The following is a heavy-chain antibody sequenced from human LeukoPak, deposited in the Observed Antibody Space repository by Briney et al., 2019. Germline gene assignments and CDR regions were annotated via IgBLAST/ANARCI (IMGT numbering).Heavy chain of an antibody. D-gene: IGHD1-26*01. V-gene: IGHV4-39*01. CDR2: IFSGST. Sequence: PSETLSLTCIVSGDSISSSSYYWGWVRQPPGKGLEWIGSIFSGSTYYNPSLKSRVTISLNTSKNQLSLNLSSVTAADTAVYYCARQGERPGISAYWGRGTLVTVSS. CDR1: GDSISSSSYY. CDR3: ARQGERPGISAY. J-gene: IGHJ4*02.